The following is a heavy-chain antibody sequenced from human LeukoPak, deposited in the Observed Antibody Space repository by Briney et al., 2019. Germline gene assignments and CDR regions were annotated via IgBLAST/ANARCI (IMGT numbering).Heavy chain of an antibody. V-gene: IGHV3-23*01. D-gene: IGHD6-6*01. J-gene: IGHJ6*03. CDR1: GFTFSSYA. Sequence: GGSLRLSCAASGFTFSSYAMSWVRQAPGKGLEWVSAISGSGGSTYYADSVKGRFTISRDNSKNTLYLQMNSLRAEDTAVYFCARDGLDRSSSGWGFYMDVWGKGTAVTVSS. CDR2: ISGSGGST. CDR3: ARDGLDRSSSGWGFYMDV.